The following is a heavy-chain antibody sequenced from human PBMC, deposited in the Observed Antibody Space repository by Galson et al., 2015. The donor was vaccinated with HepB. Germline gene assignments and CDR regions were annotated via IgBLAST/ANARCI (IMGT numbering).Heavy chain of an antibody. V-gene: IGHV3-7*03. Sequence: SLRLSCAASGLTFSNYWMNWVRQAPGKGLEWVANMNQDGSARSYVDSVKGRFTISRDNAKNSVYLQMNRLRAEDTAIYYCTTLLSEALDYWGQGTLVTVSS. CDR1: GLTFSNYW. CDR2: MNQDGSAR. CDR3: TTLLSEALDY. D-gene: IGHD2-21*01. J-gene: IGHJ4*02.